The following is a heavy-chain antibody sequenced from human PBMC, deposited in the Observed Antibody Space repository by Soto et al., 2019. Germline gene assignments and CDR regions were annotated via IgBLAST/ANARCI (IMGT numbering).Heavy chain of an antibody. CDR3: AKDQCYDILTGYYLATVYYYYGMDV. J-gene: IGHJ6*02. D-gene: IGHD3-9*01. V-gene: IGHV3-23*01. Sequence: EVQLLESGGGLVQPGGSLRLSCAASGFTFSSYAMSWVRQAPGKGLEWVSAISGSGGSTYYADSVKGRFTISRDNSKNRRYLQMNSLRAEDTSVYYCAKDQCYDILTGYYLATVYYYYGMDVWGQGTTVTVSS. CDR1: GFTFSSYA. CDR2: ISGSGGST.